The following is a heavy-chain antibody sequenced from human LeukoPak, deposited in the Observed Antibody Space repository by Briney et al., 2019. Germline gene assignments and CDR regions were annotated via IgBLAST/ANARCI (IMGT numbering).Heavy chain of an antibody. CDR2: IYHSGST. Sequence: SETLSLTCAVSGGSISSSNWWSWVRQSPGKGLEWIGEIYHSGSTNYNPSLKSRVTISVDKFKNQFSLKLSSVTAADTAVYYCARDRYDSSGYYYPDYWGQGTLVTVSS. CDR1: GGSISSSNW. CDR3: ARDRYDSSGYYYPDY. J-gene: IGHJ4*02. D-gene: IGHD3-22*01. V-gene: IGHV4-4*02.